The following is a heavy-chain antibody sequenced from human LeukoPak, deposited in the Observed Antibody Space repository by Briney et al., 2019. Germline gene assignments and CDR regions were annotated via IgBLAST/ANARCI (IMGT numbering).Heavy chain of an antibody. CDR2: ISSSSSYI. CDR3: AWPNLYSTSLDAFDI. D-gene: IGHD2-8*01. Sequence: KSGGSLRLSCAASGFTFSSYSMNWVRQAPGKGLEWVSSISSSSSYIYYADSVKGRFTISRDNAKNSLYLQVNSLRAEDTAVYYCAWPNLYSTSLDAFDIWGQGTMVTVSS. J-gene: IGHJ3*02. V-gene: IGHV3-21*01. CDR1: GFTFSSYS.